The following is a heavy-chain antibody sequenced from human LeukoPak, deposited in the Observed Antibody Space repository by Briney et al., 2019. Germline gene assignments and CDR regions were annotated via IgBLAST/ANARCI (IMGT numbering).Heavy chain of an antibody. D-gene: IGHD3-10*01. CDR2: IYYSGSA. Sequence: SETLSLTCTVSGGSISSYYWSWIRQPAGKGLEWIGYIYYSGSATYNPSLKSRVTISVDTSKNQFSLKLSSVTVADTAVYYCARVPYGSGENWFDPWGQGALVTVSS. J-gene: IGHJ5*02. V-gene: IGHV4-59*01. CDR3: ARVPYGSGENWFDP. CDR1: GGSISSYY.